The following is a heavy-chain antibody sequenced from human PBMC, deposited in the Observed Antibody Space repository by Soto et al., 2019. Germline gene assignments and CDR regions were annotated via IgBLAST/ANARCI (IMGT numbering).Heavy chain of an antibody. CDR2: IYYSGST. J-gene: IGHJ4*02. CDR3: ASGGRWELPQDY. V-gene: IGHV4-39*01. D-gene: IGHD1-26*01. CDR1: GGSVSSSSYY. Sequence: ETLSLTCTVSGGSVSSSSYYWCWIRQPPGKGLEWIGSIYYSGSTYYNPSLKSRVTISLDTSKNQFSLKLSSVTAADTAVYYCASGGRWELPQDYWGQGTLVTVS.